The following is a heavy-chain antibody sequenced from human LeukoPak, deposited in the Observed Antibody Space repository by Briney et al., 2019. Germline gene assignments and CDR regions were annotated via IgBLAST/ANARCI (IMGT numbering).Heavy chain of an antibody. CDR1: GYTFTDYY. J-gene: IGHJ4*02. CDR3: ATDRGSRFDYGDSTTPQY. D-gene: IGHD4-17*01. CDR2: INPNSGGT. V-gene: IGHV1-2*02. Sequence: GASVKVSSKASGYTFTDYYMHWVRQAPGQGLEWMGWINPNSGGTNYAQKFQGRVTMTSDTSISTAYMELSRLRSDDTAVYYCATDRGSRFDYGDSTTPQYWGQGTLVTVSS.